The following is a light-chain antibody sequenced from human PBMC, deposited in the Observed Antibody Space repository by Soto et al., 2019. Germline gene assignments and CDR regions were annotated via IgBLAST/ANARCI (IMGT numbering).Light chain of an antibody. V-gene: IGLV2-23*01. CDR2: EAT. CDR3: FSYAGSPTSYV. Sequence: LTQPASASGSPGQSITFSCTIASSDVGTYNLVSWYQQHPNKAPKFLIYEATKRASGISDRFSGSQSGNTASLTISGLQADDEADYYCFSYAGSPTSYVFGTGTKVTVL. CDR1: SSDVGTYNL. J-gene: IGLJ1*01.